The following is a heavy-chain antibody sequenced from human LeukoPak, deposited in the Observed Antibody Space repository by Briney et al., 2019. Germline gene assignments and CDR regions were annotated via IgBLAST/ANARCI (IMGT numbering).Heavy chain of an antibody. Sequence: PGGSLRLSCAASGFTFSSYGMHWVRQAPGKGLEWVAFIRYDGSNKYYADSVKGRFTISRDNSKNTLYLQMNSLRAEDTAVYYCAKVPRESVRGVIFGYFDYWGQGTLVTVSS. CDR1: GFTFSSYG. D-gene: IGHD3-10*01. J-gene: IGHJ4*02. CDR3: AKVPRESVRGVIFGYFDY. CDR2: IRYDGSNK. V-gene: IGHV3-30*02.